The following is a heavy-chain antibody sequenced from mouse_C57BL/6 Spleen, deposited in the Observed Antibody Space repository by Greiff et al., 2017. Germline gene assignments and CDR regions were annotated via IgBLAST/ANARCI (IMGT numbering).Heavy chain of an antibody. J-gene: IGHJ3*01. V-gene: IGHV1-55*01. Sequence: QVQLQQPGAELVKPGASVKMSCKASGYTFTSYWITWVKQRPGQGLEWIGDIDPGSGSTNYNEKFKSKATLSVDTSSSTAYMQLSSLTSEDSAVYYCARRRDYGTTPFAYWGQGTLGTVSA. CDR1: GYTFTSYW. CDR3: ARRRDYGTTPFAY. D-gene: IGHD2-4*01. CDR2: IDPGSGST.